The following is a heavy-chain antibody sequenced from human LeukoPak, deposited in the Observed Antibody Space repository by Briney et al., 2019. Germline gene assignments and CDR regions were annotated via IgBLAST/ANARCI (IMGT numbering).Heavy chain of an antibody. CDR1: GGSISSYY. Sequence: ETLSLTCTVSGGSISSYYWSWIRQPAGKGLEWVSLISWDGGSTYYADSVKGRFTISRDNSKNSLYLQMNSLRAEDTALYYCARDYYDSSGYYYYYYYMDVWGKGTTVTVSS. D-gene: IGHD3-22*01. CDR3: ARDYYDSSGYYYYYYYMDV. V-gene: IGHV3-43D*03. J-gene: IGHJ6*03. CDR2: ISWDGGST.